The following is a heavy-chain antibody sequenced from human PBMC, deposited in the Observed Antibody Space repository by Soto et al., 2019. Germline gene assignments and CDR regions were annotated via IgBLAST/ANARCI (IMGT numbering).Heavy chain of an antibody. J-gene: IGHJ5*02. V-gene: IGHV1-18*01. CDR2: ISLYSDGT. CDR1: GYTFSNYG. Sequence: GASVKVSCKTSGYTFSNYGIAWVRQAPGQPLEWLGWISLYSDGTNYAQKFQGRVSMTTDTSTTTAYMELRSLRSDDTAVYYCARVVPGAEAWFGPWGQGTLVTVSS. CDR3: ARVVPGAEAWFGP. D-gene: IGHD2-2*01.